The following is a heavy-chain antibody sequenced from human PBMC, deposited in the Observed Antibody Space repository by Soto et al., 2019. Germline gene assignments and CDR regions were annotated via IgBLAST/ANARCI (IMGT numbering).Heavy chain of an antibody. V-gene: IGHV4-61*01. CDR2: IYYTVST. D-gene: IGHD5-12*01. J-gene: IGHJ4*02. CDR1: GGSVSSGNYY. Sequence: SETLSLTCTVSGGSVSSGNYYWSWIRQPPGKGLEWIGYIYYTVSTNYNPSLKSRVTISVDTSKNQFSLKLSSVTAADTAVYYCARASMATITYDYWGQGTLVTVSS. CDR3: ARASMATITYDY.